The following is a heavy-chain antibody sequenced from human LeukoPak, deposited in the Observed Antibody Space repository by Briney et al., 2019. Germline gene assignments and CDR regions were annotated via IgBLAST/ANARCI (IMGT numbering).Heavy chain of an antibody. CDR3: ARRTAPYSSGLRDDFDY. CDR2: IYPGDSDT. D-gene: IGHD6-19*01. J-gene: IGHJ4*02. V-gene: IGHV5-51*01. Sequence: GESLKISCKGSGYSFTSYWIGWVRQMPGKGLEWMGIIYPGDSDTRYSPSFQGQVTISADKSISTAYLQWSSLKASDTAMYYCARRTAPYSSGLRDDFDYWGQGTLVTVSS. CDR1: GYSFTSYW.